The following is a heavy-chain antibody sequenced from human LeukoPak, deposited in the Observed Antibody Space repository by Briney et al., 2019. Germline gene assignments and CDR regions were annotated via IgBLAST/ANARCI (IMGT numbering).Heavy chain of an antibody. J-gene: IGHJ5*02. CDR1: GFNFSSFA. Sequence: GGSLRLSCVASGFNFSSFAMSWVRQAPGKGLEWVSAITSSGSTDYTYYADYVKGRFTISRDNSKNTLYLEMNSLRAEDTAVYYCAKPPHGSGWYTDNWFDPWGQGTRVTVSS. CDR3: AKPPHGSGWYTDNWFDP. D-gene: IGHD6-19*01. V-gene: IGHV3-23*05. CDR2: ITSSGSTDYT.